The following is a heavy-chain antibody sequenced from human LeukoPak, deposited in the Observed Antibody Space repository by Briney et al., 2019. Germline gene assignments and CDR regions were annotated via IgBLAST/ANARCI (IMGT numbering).Heavy chain of an antibody. Sequence: GESLKISCKGSGYSFTSYWIGWVRQMPGKGLEWMGIIYPGDSDTRYSPSFQGQVTISADKSISTAYLQWSSLKASDTAMYYCARGTTHDYGDYDQALGLDYWGQGTLVTVSS. CDR2: IYPGDSDT. CDR3: ARGTTHDYGDYDQALGLDY. V-gene: IGHV5-51*01. D-gene: IGHD4-17*01. J-gene: IGHJ4*02. CDR1: GYSFTSYW.